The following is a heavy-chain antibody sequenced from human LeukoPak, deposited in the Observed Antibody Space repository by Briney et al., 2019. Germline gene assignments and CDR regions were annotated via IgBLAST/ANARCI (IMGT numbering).Heavy chain of an antibody. Sequence: GGSLRLSCAASGFTFSSYAMHWVRQAPGKGLEYVSAISSNGGSTYYANSVKGRFTISRDNSMNTLYLQMGSLRAEDMAVYYCARDRSSTTVTTVGVYWGQGTLVTVSS. CDR1: GFTFSSYA. J-gene: IGHJ4*02. CDR3: ARDRSSTTVTTVGVY. D-gene: IGHD4-17*01. V-gene: IGHV3-64*01. CDR2: ISSNGGST.